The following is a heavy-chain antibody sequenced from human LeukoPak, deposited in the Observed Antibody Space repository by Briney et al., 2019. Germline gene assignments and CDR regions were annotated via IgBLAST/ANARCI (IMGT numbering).Heavy chain of an antibody. D-gene: IGHD3-16*01. CDR1: GFTFSSYD. CDR3: ARTSKVTSVMDI. V-gene: IGHV3-13*04. J-gene: IGHJ3*02. CDR2: IDTAGNT. Sequence: GGSLTLSCAASGFTFSSYDMHWVRQATGKGLEWVSAIDTAGNTFYPGSVRGRFTISRENAKNSLYLQMNNVRAGDTAVYYCARTSKVTSVMDIWGQGTMVTVSS.